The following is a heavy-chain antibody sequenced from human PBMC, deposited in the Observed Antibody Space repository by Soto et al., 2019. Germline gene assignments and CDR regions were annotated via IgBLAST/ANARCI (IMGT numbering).Heavy chain of an antibody. CDR1: GGSFSGYY. CDR2: IKHSGST. J-gene: IGHJ4*02. V-gene: IGHV4-34*01. D-gene: IGHD4-4*01. Sequence: SETLSLRCAVYGGSFSGYYWSWIRQPPGKGMERIGEIKHSGSTNYNPSLKSRVTISVDTSNNQFSLKLSSVTAVDTAVYYCARERGRLKYSHHGLAFWGQGTLVTGSS. CDR3: ARERGRLKYSHHGLAF.